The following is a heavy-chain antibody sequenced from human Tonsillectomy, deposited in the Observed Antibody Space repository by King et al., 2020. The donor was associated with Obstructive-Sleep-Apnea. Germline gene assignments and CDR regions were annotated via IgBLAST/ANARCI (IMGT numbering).Heavy chain of an antibody. J-gene: IGHJ4*02. V-gene: IGHV3-49*03. CDR1: GFTFGDYT. Sequence: VQLVESGGGLVQPGRSLRLSCTGSGFTFGDYTLSWFRQAPGKGLEWVSFIRGKANRGTAEYAASVEGRFTISRDDSKSIAYLQMSSLKTEDTGVYYCTRDIPYIWGRDEDYWGQGTLVTVSS. D-gene: IGHD3-16*01. CDR2: IRGKANRGTA. CDR3: TRDIPYIWGRDEDY.